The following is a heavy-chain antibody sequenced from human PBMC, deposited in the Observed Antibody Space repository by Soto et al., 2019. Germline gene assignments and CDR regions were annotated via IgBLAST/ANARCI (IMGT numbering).Heavy chain of an antibody. CDR3: ARPNQETYYDFWNGYYPLHYFDY. CDR2: IIPIFGTA. Sequence: SVKVSCKASGGTFSSYAISWVRQAPGQGLEWMGGIIPIFGTANYAQKFQGRVTITADESTSTAYMELSSLRSEDTAVYYCARPNQETYYDFWNGYYPLHYFDYWGQGTLVTSPQ. J-gene: IGHJ4*02. D-gene: IGHD3-3*01. CDR1: GGTFSSYA. V-gene: IGHV1-69*13.